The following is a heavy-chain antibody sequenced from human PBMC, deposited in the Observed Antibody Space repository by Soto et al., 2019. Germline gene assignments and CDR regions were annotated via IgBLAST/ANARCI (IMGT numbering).Heavy chain of an antibody. CDR2: IKSKTDGGTT. J-gene: IGHJ4*02. CDR1: GFTFSNAW. V-gene: IGHV3-15*07. D-gene: IGHD3-22*01. Sequence: GGSLRLSCAASGFTFSNAWMNWVRQAPGKGLEWVGRIKSKTDGGTTDYAAPVKGRFTISRDDSKNTLYLQMNSLKTEDTAVYYCTTVSLSYYYDSSGYYNSGDYWGQGTLVTVSS. CDR3: TTVSLSYYYDSSGYYNSGDY.